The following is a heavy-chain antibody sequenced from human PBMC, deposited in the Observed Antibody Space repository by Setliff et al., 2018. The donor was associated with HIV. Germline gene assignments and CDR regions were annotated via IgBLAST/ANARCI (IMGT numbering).Heavy chain of an antibody. CDR3: ACQGAVTGHSFDS. J-gene: IGHJ4*02. D-gene: IGHD6-19*01. V-gene: IGHV4-39*02. Sequence: SETLSLTCTVSGVPTSASTYYWGWIRQPPGKGLDWIGYISYSGKTYYNPSLKSRVSISVDTSNNHFSLRLNCVTAADTAISYCACQGAVTGHSFDSWGPGAL. CDR2: ISYSGKT. CDR1: GVPTSASTYY.